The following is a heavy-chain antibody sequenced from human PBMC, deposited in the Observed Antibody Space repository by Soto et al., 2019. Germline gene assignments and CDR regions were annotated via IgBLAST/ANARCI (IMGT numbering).Heavy chain of an antibody. J-gene: IGHJ4*02. V-gene: IGHV5-10-1*01. CDR2: IDPSDSYT. D-gene: IGHD1-26*01. CDR3: ARLKVGATSDY. Sequence: GESLKISCQGSVYSFAGHWISWVRQMPGKGLEWMGRIDPSDSYTNYSPSFEGHVTMSADTSVNTAYLQWRGLRASDTAIYFCARLKVGATSDYWGQGTLVTVSS. CDR1: VYSFAGHW.